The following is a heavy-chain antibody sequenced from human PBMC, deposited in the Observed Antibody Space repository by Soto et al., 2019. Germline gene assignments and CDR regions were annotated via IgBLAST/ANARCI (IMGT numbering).Heavy chain of an antibody. V-gene: IGHV2-5*02. J-gene: IGHJ3*01. CDR2: IYWDDDT. CDR3: AHAYGGTSWPNDAFDV. Sequence: ITLKESGPTLVKPTQSLTLTCTFSGFSLSADGVAVGWISQPPGKALEWLAPIYWDDDTRYRPSLKSRLTITKDTSKNHVVLTMINMDPVDTATYYCAHAYGGTSWPNDAFDVWGQGTVVTVSS. D-gene: IGHD2-2*01. CDR1: GFSLSADGVA.